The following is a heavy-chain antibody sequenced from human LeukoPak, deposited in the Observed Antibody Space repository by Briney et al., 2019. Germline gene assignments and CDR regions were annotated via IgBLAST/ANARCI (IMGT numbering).Heavy chain of an antibody. Sequence: SETLSLTCTVSGGSISSYYWSWIRQPPGKGLEWIGYIYYSGSTNYNPSLKSRVTIPVDTSKNQFSLKLSSVTAADTAVYYCARDAAPRDYDFWSGYYLRAFDIWGQGTMVTVSS. J-gene: IGHJ3*02. CDR3: ARDAAPRDYDFWSGYYLRAFDI. V-gene: IGHV4-59*01. D-gene: IGHD3-3*01. CDR1: GGSISSYY. CDR2: IYYSGST.